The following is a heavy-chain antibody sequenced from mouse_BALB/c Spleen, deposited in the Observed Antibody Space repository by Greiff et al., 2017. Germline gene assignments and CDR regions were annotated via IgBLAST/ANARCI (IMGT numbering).Heavy chain of an antibody. CDR2: IDPANGNT. Sequence: EVKLLESGAELVKPGASVKLSCTASGFNIKDTYMHWVKQRPEQGLEWIGRIDPANGNTKYDPKFQGKATITADTSSNTAYLQLSSLTSEDTAVYYCARPNYYGSRGYAMDYWGQGTSVTVSS. CDR3: ARPNYYGSRGYAMDY. V-gene: IGHV14-3*02. CDR1: GFNIKDTY. J-gene: IGHJ4*01. D-gene: IGHD1-1*01.